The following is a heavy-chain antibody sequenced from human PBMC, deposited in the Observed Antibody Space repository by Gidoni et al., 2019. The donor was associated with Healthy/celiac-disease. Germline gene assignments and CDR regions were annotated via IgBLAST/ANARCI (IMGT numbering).Heavy chain of an antibody. V-gene: IGHV4-31*03. Sequence: QVQLQESGPGLVKPSQTMSLPCTVAGGSISSGVYYWSWIRQHPGKGLEWIGYIYYSGSTYYNPSLKSRVTISVDTSKNQFSLKLSSVTAADTAVYYCARESGSGYEDAFDIWGQVTMVTVSS. J-gene: IGHJ3*02. CDR1: GGSISSGVYY. CDR3: ARESGSGYEDAFDI. D-gene: IGHD5-12*01. CDR2: IYYSGST.